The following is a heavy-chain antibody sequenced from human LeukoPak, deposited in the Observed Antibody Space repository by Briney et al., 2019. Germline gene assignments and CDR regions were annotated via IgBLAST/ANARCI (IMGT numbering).Heavy chain of an antibody. J-gene: IGHJ3*02. CDR3: ASPSSGWGSAFDI. CDR1: GYSFTSYW. Sequence: GESLKISCKGSGYSFTSYWIGWVRQMPGKGLEWMGIIYPGDSDTRYGPSFQGQVTISADKSISTAYLQWSSLNASDTAMYYCASPSSGWGSAFDIWGRGTMVTVSS. D-gene: IGHD6-19*01. V-gene: IGHV5-51*01. CDR2: IYPGDSDT.